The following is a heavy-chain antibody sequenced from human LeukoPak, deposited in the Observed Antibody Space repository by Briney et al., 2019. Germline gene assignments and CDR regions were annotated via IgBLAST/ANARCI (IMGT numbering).Heavy chain of an antibody. CDR1: GYNFISYW. CDR2: IYPGGSDT. D-gene: IGHD5-12*01. J-gene: IGHJ4*02. CDR3: ARGRYSGYDSADSDY. V-gene: IGHV5-51*01. Sequence: GESLKISCKGSGYNFISYWIGWVRQMPGKGLEWMGIIYPGGSDTRYSPSFQGQVTISADKSISTAYLQWSSLKASDTAMYYCARGRYSGYDSADSDYWGQGTLVTVSS.